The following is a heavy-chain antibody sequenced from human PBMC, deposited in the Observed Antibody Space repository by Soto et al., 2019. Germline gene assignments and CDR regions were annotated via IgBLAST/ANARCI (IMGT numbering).Heavy chain of an antibody. CDR3: ASSHTPGYFDY. CDR1: GGTFSSYT. V-gene: IGHV1-69*02. CDR2: IIPILGIA. J-gene: IGHJ4*02. Sequence: QVQLVQSGAEVKKPGSSVKVSCKASGGTFSSYTISWVRQAPGQGLEWMGRIIPILGIANYAQKFQGRVTITADKSPSTAYMELSSLRSEDTAVYYCASSHTPGYFDYWGQGTLVTVSS. D-gene: IGHD2-21*01.